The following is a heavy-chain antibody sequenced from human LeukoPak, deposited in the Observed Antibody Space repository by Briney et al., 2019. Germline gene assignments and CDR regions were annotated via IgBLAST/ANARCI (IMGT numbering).Heavy chain of an antibody. D-gene: IGHD3-10*01. J-gene: IGHJ4*02. CDR2: ISGSGGST. V-gene: IGHV3-23*01. Sequence: GGSLTLSCAASGFTFSSYAMSWVRQAPGKGLEWVSAISGSGGSTYYADSVKGRFTISRDNSKNTLYLQMNSLRAEDTAVYYCAARGIMVRGVIKGFDYWGQGTLVTVSS. CDR3: AARGIMVRGVIKGFDY. CDR1: GFTFSSYA.